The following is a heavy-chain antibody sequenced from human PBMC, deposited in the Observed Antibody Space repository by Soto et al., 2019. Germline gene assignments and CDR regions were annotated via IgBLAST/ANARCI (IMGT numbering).Heavy chain of an antibody. Sequence: QITLKESGPPLVKPTQTLTLTCTFSGFSLSTSGVGVGWIRQPPGKALEWLALIYWDDDKPYSPSLKSRLPHTKDTSKNQVVHTVTNPDPVDTATYYWGHAADYGILTGIFYYWGQGTLVTVSS. CDR3: GHAADYGILTGIFYY. J-gene: IGHJ4*02. V-gene: IGHV2-5*02. CDR2: IYWDDDK. D-gene: IGHD3-9*01. CDR1: GFSLSTSGVG.